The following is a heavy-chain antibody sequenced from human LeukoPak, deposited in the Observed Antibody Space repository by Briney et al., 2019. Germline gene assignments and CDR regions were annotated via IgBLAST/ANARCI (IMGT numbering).Heavy chain of an antibody. Sequence: SETLSLTCTVSGGSISSYYWSWMRQPPGKGLEWIGYLYYSGNTNYNPSLKSRVTISIDTSKNQFSLKLSSVTAADTAVYYCARVGNGCLDYWGQGTLVTVSS. CDR1: GGSISSYY. CDR3: ARVGNGCLDY. D-gene: IGHD6-19*01. V-gene: IGHV4-59*01. J-gene: IGHJ4*02. CDR2: LYYSGNT.